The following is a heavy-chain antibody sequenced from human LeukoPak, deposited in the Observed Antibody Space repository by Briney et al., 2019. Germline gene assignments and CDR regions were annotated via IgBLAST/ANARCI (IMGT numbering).Heavy chain of an antibody. CDR1: GFVFSDYG. Sequence: GGSLRLSCAASGFVFSDYGMHWVRQAPGKGLEWVAAIFYDGNGKYYADSVKGRFTISRDNSKNTLYLQMNSLRAEDTAVYYCSRDAVRYYYYGMDVWGQGTTVTVSS. J-gene: IGHJ6*02. CDR2: IFYDGNGK. V-gene: IGHV3-33*01. D-gene: IGHD1-1*01. CDR3: SRDAVRYYYYGMDV.